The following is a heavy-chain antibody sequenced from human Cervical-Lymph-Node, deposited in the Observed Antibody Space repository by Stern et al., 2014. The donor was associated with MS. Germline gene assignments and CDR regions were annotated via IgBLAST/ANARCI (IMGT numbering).Heavy chain of an antibody. V-gene: IGHV1-69*01. CDR1: GGTFSKFP. D-gene: IGHD6-13*01. J-gene: IGHJ5*02. CDR2: IFPVFGTP. Sequence: VQLVESGAEVPKPWASVKVSCKASGGTFSKFPSSWVRQAPGQGLEWMGVIFPVFGTPTYAQEFRGRVTITADVSTSTVYMELSSLRSDDTAVYYCALSSETSDRWYSLGYDLWGQGTLVTVSS. CDR3: ALSSETSDRWYSLGYDL.